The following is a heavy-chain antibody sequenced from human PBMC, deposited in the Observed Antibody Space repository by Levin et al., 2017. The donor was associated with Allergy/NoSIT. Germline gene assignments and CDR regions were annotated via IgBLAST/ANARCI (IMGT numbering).Heavy chain of an antibody. CDR3: GYGSGSYPYYYYDVDV. CDR2: IKSKTDGGTT. CDR1: GFTFSNAW. Sequence: GGSLRLSCAASGFTFSNAWLSWVRQAPGQGLEWVGRIKSKTDGGTTDYAAPVKDRFTISRDNSRNTLYLQMNSLRTEDTAVYYCGYGSGSYPYYYYDVDVWGQGTAVSVSS. D-gene: IGHD3-10*01. J-gene: IGHJ6*02. V-gene: IGHV3-15*01.